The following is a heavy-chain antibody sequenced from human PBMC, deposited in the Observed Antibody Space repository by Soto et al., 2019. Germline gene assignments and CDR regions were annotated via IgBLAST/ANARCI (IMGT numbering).Heavy chain of an antibody. CDR1: GGSISSYY. Sequence: QVQLQESGPGLVKPSETLSLTCTVSGGSISSYYWRWIRQPPGKGLELIGYIYYRGSTNYNPSRKSRVTIAVDTSKYRSSLKVSSVAAAEKAVSYCASRLAGSSPNYYYYYDMCVSGQGTTVTVSS. V-gene: IGHV4-59*01. D-gene: IGHD6-19*01. CDR3: ASRLAGSSPNYYYYYDMCV. CDR2: IYYRGST. J-gene: IGHJ6*02.